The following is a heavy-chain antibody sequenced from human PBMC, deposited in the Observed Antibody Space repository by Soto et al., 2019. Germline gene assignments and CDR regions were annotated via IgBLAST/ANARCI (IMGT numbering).Heavy chain of an antibody. D-gene: IGHD3-10*01. CDR1: GFTFSSYS. CDR2: ISSSSSYI. V-gene: IGHV3-21*01. Sequence: EVQLVESGGGLVKPGGSLRLSCAASGFTFSSYSMNWVRQAPGKGLEWVSSISSSSSYIYYADSVKGRFTISRDNAKNSLYLQMNSLRAEDTAVYYCARDQLRPGASTAGYYYYGMDVWGQGTTVTVSS. J-gene: IGHJ6*02. CDR3: ARDQLRPGASTAGYYYYGMDV.